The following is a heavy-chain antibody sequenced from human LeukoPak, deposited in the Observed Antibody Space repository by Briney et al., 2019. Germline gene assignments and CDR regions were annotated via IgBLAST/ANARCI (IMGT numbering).Heavy chain of an antibody. CDR1: GFSFSSYE. CDR3: ARGKSTIFGVVISPYYFDY. Sequence: GGPLRLSCAASGFSFSSYEMNWVRQAPPKGLEWVSYISSSGSTIYYADAVTCRFTISRDNAKSSLYLQMNSLRAEDTAVYYCARGKSTIFGVVISPYYFDYWGQGTVVTVSS. J-gene: IGHJ4*02. D-gene: IGHD3-3*01. V-gene: IGHV3-48*03. CDR2: ISSSGSTI.